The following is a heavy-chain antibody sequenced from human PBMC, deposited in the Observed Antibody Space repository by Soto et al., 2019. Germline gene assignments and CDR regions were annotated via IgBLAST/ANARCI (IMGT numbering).Heavy chain of an antibody. Sequence: SVKAAGKAAGYACSSKGIHWVRQAHGQELEWMGWINGGNGYAKYSQNFQDRVTLTRDASASTTYMELSSLRSEDTAIFYCARATYTSGGSPTFAMDVWGQGTTVTVSS. D-gene: IGHD3-10*01. J-gene: IGHJ6*02. CDR3: ARATYTSGGSPTFAMDV. CDR1: GYACSSKG. V-gene: IGHV1-3*01. CDR2: INGGNGYA.